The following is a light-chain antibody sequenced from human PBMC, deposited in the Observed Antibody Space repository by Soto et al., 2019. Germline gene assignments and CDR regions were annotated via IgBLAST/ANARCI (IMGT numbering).Light chain of an antibody. CDR1: QSISVH. V-gene: IGKV1-39*01. J-gene: IGKJ2*01. Sequence: DIQMTQSPSSLSASVGDTVTITCRASQSISVHLNWYQQKGGKVPKLLIYAASNLYSGVPSRFSGSGSETDFALTISSLQPEYFATYYCQQSYITPYTFGQGTRLEIE. CDR2: AAS. CDR3: QQSYITPYT.